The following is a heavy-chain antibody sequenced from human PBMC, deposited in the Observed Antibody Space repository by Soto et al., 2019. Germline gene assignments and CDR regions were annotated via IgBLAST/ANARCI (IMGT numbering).Heavy chain of an antibody. CDR3: TSVGGRSAIDGFDF. D-gene: IGHD3-10*01. CDR1: GFSFSSHC. CDR2: INSDGSDT. V-gene: IGHV3-74*03. Sequence: DVQLVESGGGSAQPGGSLTLSCEASGFSFSSHCMHWVRQAPGRGLMWVSRINSDGSDTMYADSVKGRFTISRDNAKNTVTLQMTGLRAEDRVRYYYTSVGGRSAIDGFDFWGQGAMVTVSS. J-gene: IGHJ3*01.